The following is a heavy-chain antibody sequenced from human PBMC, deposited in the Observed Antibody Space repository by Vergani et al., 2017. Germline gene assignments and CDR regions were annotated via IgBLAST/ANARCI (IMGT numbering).Heavy chain of an antibody. CDR1: GYTFTSYG. CDR3: ASFLAAGLVGYCDY. Sequence: QVQLVPSGAEVKKPGASVKVSCKASGYTFTSYGISWVRQAPGQGLEWIGEISHSGSTNYNPSLKGRVTISVDKSKNKFSLNLSSVTAADTAVYYCASFLAAGLVGYCDYWGQGTLVTVSS. CDR2: EISHSGST. D-gene: IGHD6-13*01. V-gene: IGHV1-18*04. J-gene: IGHJ4*02.